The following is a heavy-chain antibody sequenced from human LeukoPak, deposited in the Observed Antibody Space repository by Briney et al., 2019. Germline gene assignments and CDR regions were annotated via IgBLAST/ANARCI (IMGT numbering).Heavy chain of an antibody. CDR1: GGSISSGGYY. CDR2: IYYSGST. D-gene: IGHD2-2*01. J-gene: IGHJ4*02. Sequence: PSEALSLTCTVSGGSISSGGYYWSWIRQHPGKGLEWIGYIYYSGSTSYSPSLKSRVTISLDTSKNQFSLMLSPVTAADTAVYYCARYIPAAKGMFDYWGQGTLVTVSS. CDR3: ARYIPAAKGMFDY. V-gene: IGHV4-61*08.